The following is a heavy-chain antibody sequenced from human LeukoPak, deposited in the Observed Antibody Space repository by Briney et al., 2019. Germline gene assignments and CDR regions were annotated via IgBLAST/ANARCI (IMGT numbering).Heavy chain of an antibody. Sequence: SETLSLTCTVSGGSISSDYWSWRRQPPGKGLEWIAYINNNGRTNYNPSLESRATISGDTSQNRFSLRLTSVTPADTAVYYCAKGAVWYEYWGQGTLATVSS. V-gene: IGHV4-59*01. CDR2: INNNGRT. D-gene: IGHD6-13*01. J-gene: IGHJ4*02. CDR1: GGSISSDY. CDR3: AKGAVWYEY.